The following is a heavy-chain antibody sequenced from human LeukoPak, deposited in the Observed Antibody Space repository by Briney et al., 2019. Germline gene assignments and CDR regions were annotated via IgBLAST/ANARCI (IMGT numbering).Heavy chain of an antibody. V-gene: IGHV4-34*01. CDR2: INHSGST. Sequence: SETLSLTCAVYGGSFSGYYWSWIRQPPGKGLEWIGEINHSGSTNYNPSLKSRVTISVDTSKNQFSLKLSSVTAADTAVYYCARRRYSSGWCNRLLDYWGQGTLVTVSS. CDR3: ARRRYSSGWCNRLLDY. J-gene: IGHJ4*02. D-gene: IGHD6-19*01. CDR1: GGSFSGYY.